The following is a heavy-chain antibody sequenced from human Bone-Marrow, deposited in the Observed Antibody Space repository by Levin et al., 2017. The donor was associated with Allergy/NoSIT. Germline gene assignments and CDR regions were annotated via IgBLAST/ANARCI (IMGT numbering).Heavy chain of an antibody. V-gene: IGHV1-69*13. J-gene: IGHJ4*02. CDR1: GGTFSSYA. D-gene: IGHD6-19*01. CDR2: IIPIFGTA. CDR3: ARGHGYSSGWYETDY. Sequence: ASVKVSCKASGGTFSSYAISWVRQAPGQGLEWMGGIIPIFGTANYAQKFQGRVTITADESTSTAYMELSSLRSEDTAVYYCARGHGYSSGWYETDYWGQGTLVTVSS.